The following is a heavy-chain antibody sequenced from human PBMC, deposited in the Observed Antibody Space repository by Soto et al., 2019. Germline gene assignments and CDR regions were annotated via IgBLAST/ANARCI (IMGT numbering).Heavy chain of an antibody. CDR1: GYTFTSYG. Sequence: SVKVSCKASGYTFTSYGISWVRQAPGQGLEWMGWISAYNGNTNYAQKFQGRVTMTTDTSTSTVYMELSSLRSEDTAVYYCASSSSRYYYYYYYMDVWGKGTTVTVSS. D-gene: IGHD6-6*01. CDR2: ISAYNGNT. J-gene: IGHJ6*03. V-gene: IGHV1-18*01. CDR3: ASSSSRYYYYYYYMDV.